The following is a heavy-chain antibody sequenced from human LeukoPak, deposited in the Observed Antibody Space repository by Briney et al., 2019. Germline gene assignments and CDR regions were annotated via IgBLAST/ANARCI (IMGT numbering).Heavy chain of an antibody. D-gene: IGHD2-2*01. CDR2: IYNSGGT. Sequence: ASETLSLTCTVSGGSVSYYYWSWIRQPPGKGLEWIGYIYNSGGTNYNPSLKSRVTISIDTSKNQFSLRLSSVTAADTAVYYCARDSGVPAALALWGQGTLVTVSS. CDR1: GGSVSYYY. V-gene: IGHV4-4*08. CDR3: ARDSGVPAALAL. J-gene: IGHJ4*02.